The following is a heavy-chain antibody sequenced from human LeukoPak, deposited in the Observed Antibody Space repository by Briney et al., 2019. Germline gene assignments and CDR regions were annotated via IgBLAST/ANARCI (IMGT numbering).Heavy chain of an antibody. V-gene: IGHV4-39*01. CDR3: ARHSAYYDFWSGYSTFDY. J-gene: IGHJ4*02. CDR2: IYYSGST. CDR1: GGSISSSSYY. D-gene: IGHD3-3*01. Sequence: SENLSLTCTVSGGSISSSSYYWGWIRQPPGKGLEWIGSIYYSGSTYYNPSLKSRVTISVDTSKNQFSLKLSSVTAADTAVYYCARHSAYYDFWSGYSTFDYWGQGTLVTVSS.